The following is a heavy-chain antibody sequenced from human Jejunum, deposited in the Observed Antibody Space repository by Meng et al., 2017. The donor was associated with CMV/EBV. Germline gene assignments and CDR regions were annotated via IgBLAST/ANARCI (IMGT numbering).Heavy chain of an antibody. J-gene: IGHJ6*02. Sequence: SSSWSWIRQPPGKGLDWIGYIYYNGSTNYNPSLKSRVTISVDTSKNQFSLKLSSVTAADTAVYYCARDSLYCSSTSCYYYYYGMDVWGQGTTVTVSS. D-gene: IGHD2-2*01. CDR1: SSS. V-gene: IGHV4-59*01. CDR3: ARDSLYCSSTSCYYYYYGMDV. CDR2: IYYNGST.